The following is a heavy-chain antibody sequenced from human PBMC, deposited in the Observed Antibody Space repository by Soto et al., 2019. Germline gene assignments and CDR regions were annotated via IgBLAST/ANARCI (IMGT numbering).Heavy chain of an antibody. CDR1: GYPFTTYD. CDR2: MNPNSGNT. J-gene: IGHJ4*02. CDR3: ARGREYGSANYYNFDY. Sequence: ASVKVSCKASGYPFTTYDINWVRQATGQGLEWMGWMNPNSGNTGYAQEFQGRATMTRDTSISTAYLELSSLRSDDTAVYYCARGREYGSANYYNFDYWGQGALVTVSS. V-gene: IGHV1-8*01. D-gene: IGHD3-10*01.